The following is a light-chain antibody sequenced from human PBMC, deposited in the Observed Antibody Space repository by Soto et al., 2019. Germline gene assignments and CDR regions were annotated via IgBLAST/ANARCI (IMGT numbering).Light chain of an antibody. V-gene: IGLV2-8*01. CDR1: SSDVGGYDS. CDR3: SSYAGSNNPDV. CDR2: EVS. J-gene: IGLJ1*01. Sequence: QSALTQPPSASGSPGQSVTISCTGTSSDVGGYDSVSWYQQHPGKAPKLMIYEVSKRPSGVSDRFSGSKSGNTASLTVSGLQAEDEADYYCSSYAGSNNPDVFGTGTKLTVL.